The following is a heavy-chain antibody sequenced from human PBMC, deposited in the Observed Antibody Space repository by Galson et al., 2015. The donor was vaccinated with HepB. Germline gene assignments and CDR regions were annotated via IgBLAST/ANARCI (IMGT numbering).Heavy chain of an antibody. CDR2: INSDGSST. CDR3: ARDYYDFWSGYYGYFDY. CDR1: GFTFSSYW. Sequence: SLRLSCAASGFTFSSYWMHWVRQAPGKGLVWVSRINSDGSSTSYADSVKGRFTISRDNAKNTLYLQMNSLRAEDTAVYYCARDYYDFWSGYYGYFDYWGQGTLVTVSS. D-gene: IGHD3-3*01. V-gene: IGHV3-74*01. J-gene: IGHJ4*02.